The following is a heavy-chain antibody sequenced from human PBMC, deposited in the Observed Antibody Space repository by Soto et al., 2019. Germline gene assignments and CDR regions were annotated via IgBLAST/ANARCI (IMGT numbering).Heavy chain of an antibody. CDR1: GGSISSGGYY. Sequence: SETLSLTCTVSGGSISSGGYYWSWIRQHPGKGLEWIGYIYYSGSTYYNPSLKSRVTISVDTSKNQFSLKLSSVTAADTAVYYCARAHCSSTSCYTNWIDPWGQGTLVTVSS. V-gene: IGHV4-31*03. D-gene: IGHD2-2*02. J-gene: IGHJ5*02. CDR2: IYYSGST. CDR3: ARAHCSSTSCYTNWIDP.